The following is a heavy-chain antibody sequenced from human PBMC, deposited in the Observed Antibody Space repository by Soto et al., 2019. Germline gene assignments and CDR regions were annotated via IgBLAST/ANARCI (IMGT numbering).Heavy chain of an antibody. V-gene: IGHV3-23*01. CDR3: ARGPYYGSGRGVDY. D-gene: IGHD3-10*01. J-gene: IGHJ4*02. CDR1: GFTFSSYA. CDR2: ISGSGGST. Sequence: GGSLRLSCAASGFTFSSYAMSWVRQAPGKGLEWVSAISGSGGSTYYADSVKGRFTISRDNSKNTLYLQMNSLRAEDTAVYYCARGPYYGSGRGVDYWGQGTLVTVSS.